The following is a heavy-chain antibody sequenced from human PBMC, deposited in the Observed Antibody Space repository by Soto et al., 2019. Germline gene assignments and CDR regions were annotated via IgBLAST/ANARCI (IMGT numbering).Heavy chain of an antibody. CDR2: ISSSGSDT. V-gene: IGHV3-11*05. D-gene: IGHD5-12*01. CDR3: ARSLRGYSGYSGY. CDR1: GFTFSDYY. Sequence: QVQLVESGGGLVKPGGCLRLSCAASGFTFSDYYMSWIRQAPGKGLEWVSYISSSGSDTNYADSVKGRFTVSRDNAKNSLYLQMNSLRAEDTGGYYCARSLRGYSGYSGYWGQGTLVTVSS. J-gene: IGHJ4*03.